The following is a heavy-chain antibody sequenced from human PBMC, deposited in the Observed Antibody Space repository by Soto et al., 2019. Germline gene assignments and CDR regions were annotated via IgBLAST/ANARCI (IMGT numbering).Heavy chain of an antibody. J-gene: IGHJ5*02. V-gene: IGHV4-34*01. CDR2: INHSGST. Sequence: QVQLQQWGAGLLKPSETLSLTCAVYGGSFSGYYWSWIRQPPGKGLEWIGEINHSGSTNYNPSLKSRVTILLDTSKTQFFLKLSSVTAADTALYYCAREYVDWLQPGGGWFDPWGQGTLVTVSS. CDR3: AREYVDWLQPGGGWFDP. D-gene: IGHD3-9*01. CDR1: GGSFSGYY.